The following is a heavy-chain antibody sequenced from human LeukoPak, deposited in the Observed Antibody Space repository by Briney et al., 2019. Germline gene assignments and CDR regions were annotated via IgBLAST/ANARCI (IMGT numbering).Heavy chain of an antibody. CDR3: ARGGVLWFGELRPLNFDY. D-gene: IGHD3-10*01. Sequence: SVKVSCKASGGTFSSYAISWVRQAPGQGLEWMGGIIPIFGTANYVQKFQGRVTITADESTSTACMELSSLRSEDTAVYYCARGGVLWFGELRPLNFDYWGQGTLVTVSS. CDR1: GGTFSSYA. V-gene: IGHV1-69*13. CDR2: IIPIFGTA. J-gene: IGHJ4*02.